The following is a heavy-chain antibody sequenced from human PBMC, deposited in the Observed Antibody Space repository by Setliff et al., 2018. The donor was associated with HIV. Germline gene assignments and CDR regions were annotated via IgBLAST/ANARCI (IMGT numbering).Heavy chain of an antibody. D-gene: IGHD5-12*01. J-gene: IGHJ4*02. CDR3: ARSTPSVGYISEH. Sequence: PSETLSLTCAVYGGSVSGHYWGWFRQPPGKGLEWIGEITPSGATNYLPSLKSRVTMSLDTSKNQFSLKLSSVTAADTAVYYCARSTPSVGYISEHWGQGTLVTVS. CDR2: ITPSGAT. V-gene: IGHV4-34*10. CDR1: GGSVSGHY.